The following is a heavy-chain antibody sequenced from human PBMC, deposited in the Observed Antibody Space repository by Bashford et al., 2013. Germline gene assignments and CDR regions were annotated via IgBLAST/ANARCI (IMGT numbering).Heavy chain of an antibody. CDR2: IYYSGST. Sequence: SETLSLTCTVSGGSISSGDYYWGWIRQPPGKGLEWIGYIYYSGSTYYNPSLKSRVTISIDTSKSQFSLKLTSVTVADTAVYYCARVAVREVRELILVDWFDPWGQGTLVTVSS. CDR1: GGSISSGDYY. V-gene: IGHV4-30-4*01. CDR3: ARVAVREVRELILVDWFDP. J-gene: IGHJ5*02. D-gene: IGHD3-10*01.